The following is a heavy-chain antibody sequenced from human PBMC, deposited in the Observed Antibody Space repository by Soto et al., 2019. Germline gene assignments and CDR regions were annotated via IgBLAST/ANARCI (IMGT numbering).Heavy chain of an antibody. CDR2: ISANNDHT. Sequence: QVQLVQSGAEVKKPGASVKVSCKASGYTLNTYGITWVRQAPGQGLEWMGWISANNDHTNYPQKLQGRVTMTTDTATSNAYMGLRSLTSDDTAVDYCARGTYFDSWGQGTLVTVSS. V-gene: IGHV1-18*01. CDR3: ARGTYFDS. CDR1: GYTLNTYG. J-gene: IGHJ4*02.